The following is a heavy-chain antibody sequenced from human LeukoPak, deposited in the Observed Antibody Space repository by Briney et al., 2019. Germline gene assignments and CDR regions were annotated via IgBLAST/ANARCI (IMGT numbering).Heavy chain of an antibody. V-gene: IGHV3-74*01. J-gene: IGHJ6*03. Sequence: PGGSLRLSCAASGFTFSSYWMHWVRQAPGKGLVWVSRINIDGSSTSYADSVKGRFPILRDNAKNTLYLQMNSLRAEDTAIYYCAKNGDRGAYCTGGTCYPYFYYYMDVWGKGTTVTI. D-gene: IGHD2-15*01. CDR3: AKNGDRGAYCTGGTCYPYFYYYMDV. CDR2: INIDGSST. CDR1: GFTFSSYW.